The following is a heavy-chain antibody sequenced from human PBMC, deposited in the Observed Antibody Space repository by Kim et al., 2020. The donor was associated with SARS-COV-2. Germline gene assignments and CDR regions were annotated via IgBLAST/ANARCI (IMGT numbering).Heavy chain of an antibody. D-gene: IGHD2-15*01. J-gene: IGHJ5*02. Sequence: SETLSLTCAVYGGSFSGYYWSWIRQPPGKGLEWIGEINHSGSTNYNPSLKSRVTISVDTSKNQFSLKLSSVTAADTAVYYCARRGWSGGRTKTNWFDPWGQGTLVTVSS. V-gene: IGHV4-34*01. CDR1: GGSFSGYY. CDR3: ARRGWSGGRTKTNWFDP. CDR2: INHSGST.